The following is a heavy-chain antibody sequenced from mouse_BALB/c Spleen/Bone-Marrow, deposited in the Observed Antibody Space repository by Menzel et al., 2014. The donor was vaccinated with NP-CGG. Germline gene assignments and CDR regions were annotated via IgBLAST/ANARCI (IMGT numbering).Heavy chain of an antibody. CDR2: ISSGGST. CDR1: GFTFSTYA. Sequence: EVQLQQSGGGLVKPGGSLKLSCAASGFTFSTYALSWVRQTPEKSLEWVASISSGGSTYYSDSVKGRFTISRDNARNILYLQMNSLRSEDAAMYYCVREGYGGSYVGSTHYRRQGTSDPVSS. V-gene: IGHV5-6-5*01. CDR3: VREGYGGSYVGSTHY. J-gene: IGHJ2*02. D-gene: IGHD1-1*01.